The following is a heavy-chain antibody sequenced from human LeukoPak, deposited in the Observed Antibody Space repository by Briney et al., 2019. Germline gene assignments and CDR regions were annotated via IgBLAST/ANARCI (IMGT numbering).Heavy chain of an antibody. D-gene: IGHD1-26*01. CDR3: ARGWERGFDC. J-gene: IGHJ4*02. Sequence: PGGSLRLSCVASGFTLSAHDMLWVRQVTGKGLEWVSAIGVAGGTYYPGSVKGRFTISRENAKNSLYLQLNSLRVGDTAVYYCARGWERGFDCWGQGTLVTVSS. V-gene: IGHV3-13*01. CDR2: IGVAGGT. CDR1: GFTLSAHD.